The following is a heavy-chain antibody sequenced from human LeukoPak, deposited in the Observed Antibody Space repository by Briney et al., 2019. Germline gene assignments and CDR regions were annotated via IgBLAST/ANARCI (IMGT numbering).Heavy chain of an antibody. Sequence: GGSLRLSCAASGFTFASYSMNWVRQAPGKGLEWVSSISVDSTYIYNAGSVKGRFTISRDNAQASLYLQMISLRADDTAVYYCARVSGRLERQSDLDYWGQGTLVIVSS. CDR3: ARVSGRLERQSDLDY. CDR2: ISVDSTYI. J-gene: IGHJ4*02. D-gene: IGHD1-1*01. CDR1: GFTFASYS. V-gene: IGHV3-21*01.